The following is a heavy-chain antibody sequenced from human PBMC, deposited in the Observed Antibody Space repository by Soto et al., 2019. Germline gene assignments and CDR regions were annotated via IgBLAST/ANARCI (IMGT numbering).Heavy chain of an antibody. J-gene: IGHJ4*02. CDR1: GYTFTSYA. Sequence: ASVKVSCKASGYTFTSYAMHWVRQAPGQRLEWMGWIISGNGNTKYAQKFQGRITITRDSSASTAYMELSSLRSEDTAVYYCARGGGTFRGVIVDWGQGTLVTVSS. CDR2: IISGNGNT. V-gene: IGHV1-3*01. D-gene: IGHD3-16*02. CDR3: ARGGGTFRGVIVD.